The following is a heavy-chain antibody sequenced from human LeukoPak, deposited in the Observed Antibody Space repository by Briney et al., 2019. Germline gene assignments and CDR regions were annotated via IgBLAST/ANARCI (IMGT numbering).Heavy chain of an antibody. V-gene: IGHV4-39*07. J-gene: IGHJ6*03. CDR3: ARALVGSSSGYFYYYMDV. CDR2: IYYSGST. D-gene: IGHD6-6*01. CDR1: GGSISSSSYF. Sequence: SETLSLTCTVSGGSISSSSYFWGWIRQPPGKGLEWIGSIYYSGSTYYNPSLKSRVTISVDTSKNQFSLNLSSVTAADTAVYYCARALVGSSSGYFYYYMDVWGKGTTVAVSS.